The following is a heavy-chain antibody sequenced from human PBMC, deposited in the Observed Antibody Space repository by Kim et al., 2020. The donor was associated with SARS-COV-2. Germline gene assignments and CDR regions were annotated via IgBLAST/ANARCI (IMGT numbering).Heavy chain of an antibody. CDR2: FDPEDGET. J-gene: IGHJ5*02. Sequence: ASVKVSCKVSGYTLTELSMHWVRQAPGKGLEWMGGFDPEDGETIYAQKFQGRVTMTEDTSTDTAYMELSSLRSEDTAVYYCATGGGSSPLGWLDPWGQGTLVTVSS. CDR3: ATGGGSSPLGWLDP. V-gene: IGHV1-24*01. D-gene: IGHD3-16*01. CDR1: GYTLTELS.